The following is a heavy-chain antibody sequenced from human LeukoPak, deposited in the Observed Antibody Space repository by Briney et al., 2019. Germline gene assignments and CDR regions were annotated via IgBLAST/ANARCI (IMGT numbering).Heavy chain of an antibody. D-gene: IGHD3-10*01. J-gene: IGHJ6*04. CDR1: GGSFSGYY. Sequence: SETLSLTCAVYGGSFSGYYWSWIRQPPGKGLEWIGEINHSGSTNYNPSLKSRVTISVDTTTNQFSLMLSTVTAADTAVYYCARTDYYGSGSSRAGLPPPRYSLPPHYYYYSMDVWGKGTTVTVSS. V-gene: IGHV4-34*01. CDR2: INHSGST. CDR3: ARTDYYGSGSSRAGLPPPRYSLPPHYYYYSMDV.